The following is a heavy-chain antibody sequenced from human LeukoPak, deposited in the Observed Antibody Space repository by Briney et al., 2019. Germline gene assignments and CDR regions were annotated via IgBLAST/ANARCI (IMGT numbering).Heavy chain of an antibody. V-gene: IGHV3-74*01. CDR1: GFTFSSYW. J-gene: IGHJ3*02. D-gene: IGHD1-1*01. Sequence: GGSLRLSCAASGFTFSSYWMHWVRQAPGKGLVWVSRINTDGSSTSYADSVKGRFTISRDNAKNTLYLQMNSLRAEDTAVYYCARDRGIRMGYDALDIWGQGTMVTVSS. CDR3: ARDRGIRMGYDALDI. CDR2: INTDGSST.